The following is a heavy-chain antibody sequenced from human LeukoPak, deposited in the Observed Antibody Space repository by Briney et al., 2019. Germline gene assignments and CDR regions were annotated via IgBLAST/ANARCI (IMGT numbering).Heavy chain of an antibody. D-gene: IGHD6-19*01. CDR1: GFTFGSYT. CDR2: ISSNGVST. V-gene: IGHV3-64D*06. CDR3: VKAQGIAVAGYFDY. J-gene: IGHJ4*02. Sequence: PGGSLRLSCSASGFTFGSYTMHWVRQAPGKGLEYVSTISSNGVSTYYADSVKGRFTISRDNSKNTLYLQMSSLRAEDTVVYYCVKAQGIAVAGYFDYWGQGTLVTVPS.